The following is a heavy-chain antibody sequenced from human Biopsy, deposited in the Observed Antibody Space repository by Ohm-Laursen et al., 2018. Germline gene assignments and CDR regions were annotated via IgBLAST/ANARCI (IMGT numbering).Heavy chain of an antibody. CDR2: ISPKRGST. CDR1: GFSFTGYY. CDR3: ALQSVAQMKNFDY. J-gene: IGHJ4*02. V-gene: IGHV1-2*02. D-gene: IGHD6-19*01. Sequence: GASVTVSCKASGFSFTGYYIHWARQAPGQGLEWMGWISPKRGSTNYAQKFQGNITMTKNTSMSTAYMEMSRLRSDDTAVYYCALQSVAQMKNFDYWGQGTLVTVSS.